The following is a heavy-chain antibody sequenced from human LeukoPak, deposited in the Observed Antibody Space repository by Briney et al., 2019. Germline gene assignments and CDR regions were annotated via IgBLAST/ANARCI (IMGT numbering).Heavy chain of an antibody. CDR3: ARVYSSGWAFDF. CDR1: GDSISTYY. D-gene: IGHD6-19*01. Sequence: SETLSLTCTVSGDSISTYYWNWVRQPPGRGREGIGYVYYTGSTNYNPSLKSRVTISVDTSKNQFSLKLTSVTAADTAVYYCARVYSSGWAFDFWGQGTLVTVSS. V-gene: IGHV4-59*01. CDR2: VYYTGST. J-gene: IGHJ4*02.